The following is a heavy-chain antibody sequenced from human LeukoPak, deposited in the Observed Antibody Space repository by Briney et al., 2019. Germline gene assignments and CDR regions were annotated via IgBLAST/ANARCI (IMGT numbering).Heavy chain of an antibody. CDR1: GYTFTSYA. CDR2: INAGNGNT. J-gene: IGHJ4*02. CDR3: ARGGGGGFIAAAGTDY. Sequence: ASVKVSCKASGYTFTSYAMHWVRQAPGQRLEWMGWINAGNGNTKYSQKFQGRVTITRDTSASTAYMELSSLRSEDTAVYYCARGGGGGFIAAAGTDYWGQGTLVTVSS. D-gene: IGHD6-13*01. V-gene: IGHV1-3*01.